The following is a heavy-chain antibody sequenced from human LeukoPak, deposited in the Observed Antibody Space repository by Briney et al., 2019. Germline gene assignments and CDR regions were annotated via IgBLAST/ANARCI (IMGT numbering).Heavy chain of an antibody. Sequence: GASVKVSCETSGYTFTSYGINWVRQAPGQGLEWMGWISAYNGNTNSAQKFQGRVTMTIDTSTSTAYMELRSLRSDDTAVYYCARDQERSNNWFDPWGQGTLVTVSS. V-gene: IGHV1-18*04. J-gene: IGHJ5*02. D-gene: IGHD3-10*01. CDR1: GYTFTSYG. CDR3: ARDQERSNNWFDP. CDR2: ISAYNGNT.